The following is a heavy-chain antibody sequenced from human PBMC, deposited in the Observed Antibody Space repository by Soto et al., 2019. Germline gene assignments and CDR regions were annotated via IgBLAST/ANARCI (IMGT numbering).Heavy chain of an antibody. Sequence: SETLSLTCAVSWGSIISGGYSWSWIRQPPGKGLEWIGYIYHSGSTYYNPSLKSRVTISVDRSKNQFSLKLSSVTAADTAVYYCARVPSPWGQGTLVTVSS. J-gene: IGHJ5*02. CDR2: IYHSGST. V-gene: IGHV4-30-2*01. CDR3: ARVPSP. CDR1: WGSIISGGYS.